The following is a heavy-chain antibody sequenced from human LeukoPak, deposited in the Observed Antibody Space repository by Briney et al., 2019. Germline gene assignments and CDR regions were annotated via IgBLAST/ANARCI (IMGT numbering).Heavy chain of an antibody. Sequence: GGSLRLSCAASGFTFSDYYMSWIRQVPGKGLEWVSYISSSGSTIYYADSVKGRFTISRDNAKNSLYLQMNSLRAEDTAVYYCARGRRGIAARWYYFDYWGQGTLVTVSS. V-gene: IGHV3-11*01. D-gene: IGHD6-6*01. CDR1: GFTFSDYY. CDR2: ISSSGSTI. J-gene: IGHJ4*02. CDR3: ARGRRGIAARWYYFDY.